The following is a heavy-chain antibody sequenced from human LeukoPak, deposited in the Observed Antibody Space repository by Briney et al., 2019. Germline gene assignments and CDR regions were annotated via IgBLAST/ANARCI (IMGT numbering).Heavy chain of an antibody. Sequence: PPGGSLRLSCAASGFTFSNYWVHWVRQAPGKGLVWVSRITSDGSSTAYADSVKGRFTISRDNAKNTLYLQMDSLRADDTAVYYCARGVSGMLDYWGQGALVTVSS. CDR2: ITSDGSST. D-gene: IGHD3-16*01. CDR1: GFTFSNYW. CDR3: ARGVSGMLDY. J-gene: IGHJ4*02. V-gene: IGHV3-74*01.